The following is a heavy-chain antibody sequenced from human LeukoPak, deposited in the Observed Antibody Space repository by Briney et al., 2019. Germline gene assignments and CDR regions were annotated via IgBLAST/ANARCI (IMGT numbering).Heavy chain of an antibody. Sequence: GGSLRLSCAASGFTFSSYAMSWVRQAPGKGLEWVSAISGSGGSTYYADSVRGRFTISRDNSKNTLYLQMNSLRAEDTAVYYCAKDQMVRGVMSLDYWGQGTLVTVSS. CDR3: AKDQMVRGVMSLDY. J-gene: IGHJ4*02. CDR1: GFTFSSYA. V-gene: IGHV3-23*01. D-gene: IGHD3-10*01. CDR2: ISGSGGST.